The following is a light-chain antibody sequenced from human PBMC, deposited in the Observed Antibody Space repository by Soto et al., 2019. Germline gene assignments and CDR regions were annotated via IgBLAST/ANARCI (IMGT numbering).Light chain of an antibody. CDR3: QQYGTSPGT. CDR2: GAS. V-gene: IGKV3-20*01. CDR1: QSIISTQ. J-gene: IGKJ1*01. Sequence: EIVLTQSPDTLSLSPGERATLSCRASQSIISTQLVWYQQKPGQAPTLLIFGASSRATGIPDRFSGSGSGTDFTLTISGLQPEDYAVYYCQQYGTSPGTFGQGTKVEIK.